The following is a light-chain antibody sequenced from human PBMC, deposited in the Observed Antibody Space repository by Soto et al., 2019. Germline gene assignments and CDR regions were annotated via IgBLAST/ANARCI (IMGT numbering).Light chain of an antibody. CDR1: QSVSSTY. V-gene: IGKV3-20*01. CDR2: GPT. J-gene: IGKJ1*01. Sequence: EIVLTQSPDTLSLFPGERATLSCRASQSVSSTYLAWYQQKLGQAPRLLIFGPTSRATGIPDRFSGSGSGTDFTLTISRLEPEDFAVYYCQQYGSSRWTFGQGTKVELK. CDR3: QQYGSSRWT.